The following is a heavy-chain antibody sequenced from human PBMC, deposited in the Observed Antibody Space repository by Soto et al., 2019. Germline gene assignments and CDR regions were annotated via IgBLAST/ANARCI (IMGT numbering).Heavy chain of an antibody. V-gene: IGHV3-30*18. CDR1: GFTFSSYG. D-gene: IGHD6-13*01. J-gene: IGHJ4*02. Sequence: AGSLRLSCAASGFTFSSYGMHWVRQAPGKGLEWVAVISYDGSKKYYADSVKGRFTISRDNSKNTLYLQMNSLRVEVTAVYYCAKGGPFSIAAAGTQWGQGTLVTVSS. CDR3: AKGGPFSIAAAGTQ. CDR2: ISYDGSKK.